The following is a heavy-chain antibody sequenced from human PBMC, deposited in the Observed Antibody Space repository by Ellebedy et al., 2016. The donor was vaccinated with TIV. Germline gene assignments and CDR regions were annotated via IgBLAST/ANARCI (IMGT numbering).Heavy chain of an antibody. CDR3: AREVAGGKGAMDV. J-gene: IGHJ6*02. V-gene: IGHV3-33*08. CDR2: IWFDGGSK. D-gene: IGHD5-12*01. CDR1: GLTFSSHA. Sequence: PGGSLRLSCAASGLTFSSHAVSWVRQAPGKGLEWVALIWFDGGSKYYVDSVKDRFTLSRDNSKNTVHLEMNNLRVDDTAVYYCAREVAGGKGAMDVWGQGTTVTVSS.